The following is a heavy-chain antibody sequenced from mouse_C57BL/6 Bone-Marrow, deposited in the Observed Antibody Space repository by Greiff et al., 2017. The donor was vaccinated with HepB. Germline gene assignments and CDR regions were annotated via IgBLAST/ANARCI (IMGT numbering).Heavy chain of an antibody. D-gene: IGHD2-4*01. J-gene: IGHJ2*01. CDR3: ASGITTEFDY. V-gene: IGHV1-50*01. CDR1: GYTFTSYW. CDR2: IDPSDSYT. Sequence: QVQLQQPGAELVKPGASVKLSCKASGYTFTSYWMQWVKQRPGQGLEWIGEIDPSDSYTNYNQKFKGKATLTVDTSSSTAYMQLSSLTSEDSAVYYCASGITTEFDYWGQGTTLTVSS.